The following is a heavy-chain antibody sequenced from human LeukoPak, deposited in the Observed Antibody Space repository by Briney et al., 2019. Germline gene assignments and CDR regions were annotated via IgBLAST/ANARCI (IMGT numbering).Heavy chain of an antibody. CDR1: GFTFSSYG. J-gene: IGHJ6*02. Sequence: GGSLRLSCAASGFTFSSYGMHWVRQAPGKGLEWVAVIWYDGSNKYYADSVKGRFTISRDNSKNTLYLQMNSLRAEDTAVYYCARDINIVGVTAGYYGMDVWGQGTTVTVSS. CDR2: IWYDGSNK. V-gene: IGHV3-33*01. CDR3: ARDINIVGVTAGYYGMDV. D-gene: IGHD2-21*02.